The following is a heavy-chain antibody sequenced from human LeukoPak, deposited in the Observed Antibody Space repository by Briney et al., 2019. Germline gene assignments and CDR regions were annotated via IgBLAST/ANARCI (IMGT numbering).Heavy chain of an antibody. Sequence: TGGSLRLSCAASGFTFSSYSMNWVRQAPGKGLEWVSSISSSSSYIYYADSVKGRFTISRDNAKNSLYLQMNSLRAEDTAVYYCARPTGRDRPIVATITPFDYWGQGTLVTVSS. D-gene: IGHD5-12*01. V-gene: IGHV3-21*01. CDR2: ISSSSSYI. CDR1: GFTFSSYS. J-gene: IGHJ4*02. CDR3: ARPTGRDRPIVATITPFDY.